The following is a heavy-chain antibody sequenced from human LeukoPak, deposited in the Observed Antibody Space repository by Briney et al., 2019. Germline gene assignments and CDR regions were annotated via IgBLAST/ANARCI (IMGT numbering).Heavy chain of an antibody. CDR1: GFTFSSYG. CDR2: IRYDGSNK. D-gene: IGHD2-15*01. J-gene: IGHJ4*02. Sequence: LTGGSLRLSCAASGFTFSSYGMHWVRQAPGKGLEWVAFIRYDGSNKYYADSVKGRFTISRDNSKNTLYLQMSSLRTEDTAVYYCAKNSDLVVVVAAHYFDYWGQGTLVPVSS. CDR3: AKNSDLVVVVAAHYFDY. V-gene: IGHV3-30*02.